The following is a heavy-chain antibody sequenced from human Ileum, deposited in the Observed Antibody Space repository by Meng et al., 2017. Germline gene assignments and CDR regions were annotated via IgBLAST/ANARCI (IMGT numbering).Heavy chain of an antibody. V-gene: IGHV3-23*04. J-gene: IGHJ4*02. D-gene: IGHD6-13*01. CDR2: ISDSGGRT. Sequence: VQLVESGGGLIQPGGSLRLSCAASGFTFSSYAMSWVRQAPGKGLEWVSVISDSGGRTYYADSVKGRFTISRDNSKNTLYLQTNSLRAEDTAVYYCAKGQRNSWYYFDYWGQGTLVTVSS. CDR3: AKGQRNSWYYFDY. CDR1: GFTFSSYA.